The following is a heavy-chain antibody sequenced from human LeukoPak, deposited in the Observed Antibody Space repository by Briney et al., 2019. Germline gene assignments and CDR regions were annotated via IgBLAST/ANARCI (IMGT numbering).Heavy chain of an antibody. J-gene: IGHJ1*01. CDR3: AKDDGERSYPACGGDCYPVYFQH. CDR2: ISYDGSNK. V-gene: IGHV3-30-3*01. D-gene: IGHD2-21*01. CDR1: GFTFSSYA. Sequence: QPGGSLRLSCAASGFTFSSYAMHWVRQAPGKGLEWVAVISYDGSNKYYADSVKGRFTISRDNSKNTLYLQMNSLRAEDTAVYYCAKDDGERSYPACGGDCYPVYFQHWGQGTLVTVSS.